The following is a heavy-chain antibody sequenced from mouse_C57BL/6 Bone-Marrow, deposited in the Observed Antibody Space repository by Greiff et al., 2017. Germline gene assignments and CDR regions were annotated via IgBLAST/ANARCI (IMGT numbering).Heavy chain of an antibody. CDR1: GFTFSSYG. J-gene: IGHJ4*01. D-gene: IGHD1-1*01. CDR2: ISSGGSYT. Sequence: EVKLQESGGDLVKPGGSLKLSCAASGFTFSSYGMSWVRQTPDKRLEWVATISSGGSYTYYPDSVQGRFTISRDNAKNTLYLQMSSLKSEDTAMYYFARQTTVVARWLYAMDYWGQGTSVTVSS. V-gene: IGHV5-6*01. CDR3: ARQTTVVARWLYAMDY.